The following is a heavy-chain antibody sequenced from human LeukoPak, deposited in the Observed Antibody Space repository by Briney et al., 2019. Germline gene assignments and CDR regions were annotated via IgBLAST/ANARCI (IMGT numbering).Heavy chain of an antibody. CDR1: GFTFSTYS. CDR3: ARVDFGDYFYTSEYHYFDH. V-gene: IGHV3-21*06. CDR2: LRSTGTST. Sequence: GGPLRLSCTASGFTFSTYSVVCVRQATGKGLKWGSYLRSTGTSTSHADSVKGRFTISRDNAKSSLYLEMTSLRAEDTAVYYCARVDFGDYFYTSEYHYFDHWGQGILVTVSS. D-gene: IGHD3-22*01. J-gene: IGHJ4*02.